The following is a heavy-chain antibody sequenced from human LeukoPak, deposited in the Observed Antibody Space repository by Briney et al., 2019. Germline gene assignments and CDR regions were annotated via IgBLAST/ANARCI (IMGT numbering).Heavy chain of an antibody. CDR2: IKSDGST. CDR3: ARAPSEIGGYYPEYFRH. CDR1: GFTFNRFW. V-gene: IGHV3-74*01. D-gene: IGHD3-22*01. J-gene: IGHJ1*01. Sequence: GGSLRLSCAASGFTFNRFWMHWVRQAPGKGLVWVSRIKSDGSTNYADSVKGRFTISRDNAKNTVSLRMNSLRAEDTGVYYCARAPSEIGGYYPEYFRHWGQGTLVTVSS.